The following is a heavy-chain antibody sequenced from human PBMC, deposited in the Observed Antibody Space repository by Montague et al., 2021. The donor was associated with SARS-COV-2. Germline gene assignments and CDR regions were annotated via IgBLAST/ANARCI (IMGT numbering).Heavy chain of an antibody. CDR2: IYTSGST. CDR3: AREGRTTDYDILTGYYYYYYMDV. CDR1: GGSISSGSYY. Sequence: TLSLTCTVSGGSISSGSYYWSWIRQPAGKGLEWIGRIYTSGSTNYNPSLKSRVTISVDTSKNQFSLKLSSVTAADTAVYYCAREGRTTDYDILTGYYYYYYMDVWGKGNTVTVSS. V-gene: IGHV4-61*02. J-gene: IGHJ6*03. D-gene: IGHD3-9*01.